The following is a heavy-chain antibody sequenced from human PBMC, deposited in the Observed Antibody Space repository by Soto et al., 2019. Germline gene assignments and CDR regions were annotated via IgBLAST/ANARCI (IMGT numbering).Heavy chain of an antibody. J-gene: IGHJ4*02. Sequence: PGWSLRLSCAASGFTFSSYSMNWVRQAPGKGLEWVSSISSSSSYIYYADSVKGRFTISRDNAKNSLYLQMNSLRAEDTAVYYCARGRDCSGGSCRALNFAYWGQGTLVTV. CDR1: GFTFSSYS. CDR3: ARGRDCSGGSCRALNFAY. CDR2: ISSSSSYI. V-gene: IGHV3-21*01. D-gene: IGHD2-15*01.